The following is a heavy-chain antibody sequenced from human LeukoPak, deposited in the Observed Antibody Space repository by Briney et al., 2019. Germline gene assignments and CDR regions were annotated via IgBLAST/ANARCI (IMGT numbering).Heavy chain of an antibody. V-gene: IGHV3-9*01. CDR3: AKGIAAAGTDDAFDI. D-gene: IGHD6-13*01. CDR2: ISWNSGSI. J-gene: IGHJ3*02. CDR1: GFTFDDYA. Sequence: PGGSLRLSCAASGFTFDDYAMHWVRQAPGKGLEWVSGISWNSGSIGYADSVKGRFTISRDNAKNSLYLQMNSLRAEDTALYYCAKGIAAAGTDDAFDIWGQGTMVTVSS.